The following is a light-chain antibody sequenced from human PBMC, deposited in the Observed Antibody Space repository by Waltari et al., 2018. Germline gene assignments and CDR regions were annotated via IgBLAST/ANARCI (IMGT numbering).Light chain of an antibody. CDR3: ETWGTGTYWT. CDR1: SGYGHFA. V-gene: IGLV4-69*01. CDR2: VNRDGRH. Sequence: QVVLTQSPSASASLGASVKLTCTLNSGYGHFAIAWHQHQPEKGPRDLMRVNRDGRHIKGDGIPDRVSGSSSGAERYLTISGLQSEDEADYYCETWGTGTYWTFGGGTKLTVL. J-gene: IGLJ3*02.